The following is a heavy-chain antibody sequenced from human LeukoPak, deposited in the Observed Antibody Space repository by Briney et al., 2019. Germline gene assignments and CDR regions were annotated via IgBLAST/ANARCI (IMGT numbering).Heavy chain of an antibody. CDR2: ISSSSNYI. D-gene: IGHD6-13*01. V-gene: IGHV3-21*01. J-gene: IGHJ4*02. Sequence: GGSLRLSCAASGFTFSSYSMNWVRQAPGKGLEWVSSISSSSNYIYYADSVKGRFTISRDNAKNSLYLQMNSLRAEDTAVYYCARSDGSSWYSLHEYWGQGTLVTVSS. CDR3: ARSDGSSWYSLHEY. CDR1: GFTFSSYS.